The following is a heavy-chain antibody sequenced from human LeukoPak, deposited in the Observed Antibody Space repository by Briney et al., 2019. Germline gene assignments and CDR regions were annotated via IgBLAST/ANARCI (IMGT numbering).Heavy chain of an antibody. J-gene: IGHJ4*02. D-gene: IGHD2-2*01. V-gene: IGHV4-59*11. CDR2: IHDTGST. CDR1: GGSLSSHY. CDR3: ARFSSGCSTSSCYLTY. Sequence: ETLSLTCSVSGGSLSSHYWSWIRQPPGKGLELIGHIHDTGSTFYNPSLRGRVTISLDTSNNQFSLKLTSMTAADTAVYYCARFSSGCSTSSCYLTYWGQGTLVTVS.